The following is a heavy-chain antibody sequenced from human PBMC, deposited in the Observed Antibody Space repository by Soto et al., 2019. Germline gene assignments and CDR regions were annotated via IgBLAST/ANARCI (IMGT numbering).Heavy chain of an antibody. J-gene: IGHJ6*02. CDR3: ARLGPTYYYDSSGFPGSHYYGMDV. V-gene: IGHV1-69*13. D-gene: IGHD3-22*01. CDR2: IIPIFGTA. Sequence: SVKVSCKASGGTFSSYAISWVRQAPGQGLEWMGGIIPIFGTANYAQKFQGRVTITADESTSTAYMELSSLRSEDTAVYYCARLGPTYYYDSSGFPGSHYYGMDVWGQGTTVTVSS. CDR1: GGTFSSYA.